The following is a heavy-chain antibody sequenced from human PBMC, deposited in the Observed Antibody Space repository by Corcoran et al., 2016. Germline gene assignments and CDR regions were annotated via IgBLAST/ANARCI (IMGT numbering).Heavy chain of an antibody. Sequence: QVQLVQSGAEVKKPGASVKVSCKASGYTFTGYYMHWVRQAPGQGLEWMGWINPNSGGTNYAQKFQGRVTMTRDTSISTAYMELSRLRSDDTAVYYCASIAIVGAGGHYFDYWGQGTLVTVSS. D-gene: IGHD3-3*01. CDR1: GYTFTGYY. CDR2: INPNSGGT. CDR3: ASIAIVGAGGHYFDY. J-gene: IGHJ4*02. V-gene: IGHV1-2*02.